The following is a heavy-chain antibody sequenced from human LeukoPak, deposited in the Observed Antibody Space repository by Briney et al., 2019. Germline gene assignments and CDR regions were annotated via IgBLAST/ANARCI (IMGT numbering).Heavy chain of an antibody. D-gene: IGHD6-19*01. CDR1: GGTFGSYA. J-gene: IGHJ4*02. V-gene: IGHV1-69*06. Sequence: SVKVSCKASGGTFGSYAISWVRQAPGQGLEWMGGIIPIFGTANYAQKFQGRVTITADKSTSTAYMELSSLRSEDTAVYYCARGRPYSSGWYSYFDYWGQGTLVTVSS. CDR2: IIPIFGTA. CDR3: ARGRPYSSGWYSYFDY.